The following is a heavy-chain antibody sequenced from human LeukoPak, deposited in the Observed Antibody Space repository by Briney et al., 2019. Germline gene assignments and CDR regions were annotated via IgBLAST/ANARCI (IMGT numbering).Heavy chain of an antibody. Sequence: GGSLRLSCAASGFTFSSYSMNWVRQAPGKGLEWVSSISSSSSYIYYADSVKGRFTISRDNAKNSLYLQMNSLRAEDTALYYCARVSTTVVTPAEYYFDYWGQGTLVTVSS. J-gene: IGHJ4*02. D-gene: IGHD4-23*01. CDR1: GFTFSSYS. CDR3: ARVSTTVVTPAEYYFDY. CDR2: ISSSSSYI. V-gene: IGHV3-21*04.